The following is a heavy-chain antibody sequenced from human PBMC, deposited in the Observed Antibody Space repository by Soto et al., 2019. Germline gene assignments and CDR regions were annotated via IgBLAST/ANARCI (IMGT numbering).Heavy chain of an antibody. J-gene: IGHJ5*02. CDR2: INHSGST. CDR1: GGSFSGYY. D-gene: IGHD2-2*01. CDR3: ARGRSTSWRLNWFDP. V-gene: IGHV4-34*01. Sequence: PSETLSLTCAVYGGSFSGYYWSWIRQPPGKGLEWIGEINHSGSTNYNPSLKSRVTISVDTSKNQFSLKLSSVTAADTAVYYCARGRSTSWRLNWFDPWGQGTLVTVSS.